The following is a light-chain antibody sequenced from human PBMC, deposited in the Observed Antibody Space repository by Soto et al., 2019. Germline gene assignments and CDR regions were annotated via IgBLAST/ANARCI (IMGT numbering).Light chain of an antibody. Sequence: EIVLTQSPGTLSLSPGERATLSCRASQSIGNNYLAWYQQKPGQAPRLLIYGASSRATGIPDRFSGSGSGTDFTLTISRLEPEDSAIYYCQQYGSWTFGQGTKVEIE. V-gene: IGKV3-20*01. CDR1: QSIGNNY. CDR2: GAS. CDR3: QQYGSWT. J-gene: IGKJ1*01.